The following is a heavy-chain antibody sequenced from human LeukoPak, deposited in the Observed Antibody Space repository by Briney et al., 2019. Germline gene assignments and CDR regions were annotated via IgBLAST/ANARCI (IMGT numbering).Heavy chain of an antibody. Sequence: GGSLRLSGAASGFTFSSYAMSWVRQAPGKGLEWVSAISGSAGSTNYADSVKGRFTISRDNSKNTLYLQMNSLRAEDTAVYYCAKGYCSSFTCYARFDPWGQGTLVTVSS. D-gene: IGHD2-2*01. CDR2: ISGSAGST. J-gene: IGHJ5*02. CDR1: GFTFSSYA. V-gene: IGHV3-23*01. CDR3: AKGYCSSFTCYARFDP.